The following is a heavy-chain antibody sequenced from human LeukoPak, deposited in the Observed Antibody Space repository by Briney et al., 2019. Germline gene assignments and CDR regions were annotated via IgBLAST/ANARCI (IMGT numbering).Heavy chain of an antibody. CDR1: GGSFSGYY. CDR3: ARGNSGYDPRFDSWFDP. CDR2: INHSGST. D-gene: IGHD5-12*01. J-gene: IGHJ5*02. V-gene: IGHV4-34*01. Sequence: SETLSLTCAVYGGSFSGYYWSWIRQPPGKGLEWIGEINHSGSTNYNPSLKSRVTISVDTSKNQFSLKLSSVTAADTAVYYCARGNSGYDPRFDSWFDPWGQGTLVTVSS.